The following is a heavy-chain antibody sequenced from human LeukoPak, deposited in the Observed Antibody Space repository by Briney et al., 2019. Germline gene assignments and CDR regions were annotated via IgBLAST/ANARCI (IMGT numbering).Heavy chain of an antibody. D-gene: IGHD2-8*01. V-gene: IGHV1-18*01. J-gene: IGHJ6*02. CDR2: VSAYNGNT. Sequence: GASVKVSCKASGYTFTSYGISWVRQAPGQGLEWMGWVSAYNGNTNYAQKFQGRVTITADKSTSTAYMELSSLRSEDTAVYYCASGLQMGYGPIYYCYGMDVWGQGTTVTVSS. CDR3: ASGLQMGYGPIYYCYGMDV. CDR1: GYTFTSYG.